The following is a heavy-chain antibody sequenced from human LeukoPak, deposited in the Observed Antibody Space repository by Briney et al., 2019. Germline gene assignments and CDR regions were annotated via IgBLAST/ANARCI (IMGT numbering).Heavy chain of an antibody. CDR3: ARKLGYCTGASCYVDY. V-gene: IGHV3-7*03. Sequence: GGSLRLSCAASGFTFSFYAMTWVRQAPGKGLEWVANIKQDGNEKYYVDSVKGRFTISRDNAQNSLYLQMNSLRADDTAVYYCARKLGYCTGASCYVDYWGQGTLVTVSS. J-gene: IGHJ4*02. D-gene: IGHD2-2*01. CDR1: GFTFSFYA. CDR2: IKQDGNEK.